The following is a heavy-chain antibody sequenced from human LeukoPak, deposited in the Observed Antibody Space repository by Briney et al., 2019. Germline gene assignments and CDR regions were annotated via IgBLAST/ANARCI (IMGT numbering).Heavy chain of an antibody. CDR2: ISGSGGST. J-gene: IGHJ4*02. CDR1: GFTFSSYG. V-gene: IGHV3-23*01. D-gene: IGHD3-10*01. Sequence: GGSLRLSCAASGFTFSSYGMHWVRQAPGKGLEWVSAISGSGGSTYYADSVKGRFTISRDNSKNTAYLQMSSLKTEDTAVYYCTRHPSFGELGDYWGQGSLVTVSS. CDR3: TRHPSFGELGDY.